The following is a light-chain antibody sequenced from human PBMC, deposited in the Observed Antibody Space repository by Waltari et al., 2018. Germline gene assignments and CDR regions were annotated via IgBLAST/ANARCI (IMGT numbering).Light chain of an antibody. J-gene: IGLJ2*01. Sequence: QPALTQPASVSGSPGQSITISCTGTSSDVGSHNLVSWYQHHPGKAPKLMIYEDTKRPSGVSNRFSGSKSGNTASLTISGLQAEDEADYYCCSYAGGTASILLGGGTKLTVL. CDR1: SSDVGSHNL. CDR3: CSYAGGTASIL. V-gene: IGLV2-23*01. CDR2: EDT.